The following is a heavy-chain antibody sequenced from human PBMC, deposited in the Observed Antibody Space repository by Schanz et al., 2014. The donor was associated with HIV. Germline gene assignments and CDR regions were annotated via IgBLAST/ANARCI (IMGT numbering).Heavy chain of an antibody. CDR1: GFTFSDYT. CDR3: AKSRGDSWPYGMDV. D-gene: IGHD4-17*01. V-gene: IGHV3-23*01. J-gene: IGHJ6*02. Sequence: EVQLLESGGGLVQPGGSLRLSCVASGFTFSDYTMNWVRQAPGKGLEWVSGISDTGVRTNYADSVKGRLTISRDNSENTLYLQMNSLRAEDTAVYYCAKSRGDSWPYGMDVWGQGTTVTVSS. CDR2: ISDTGVRT.